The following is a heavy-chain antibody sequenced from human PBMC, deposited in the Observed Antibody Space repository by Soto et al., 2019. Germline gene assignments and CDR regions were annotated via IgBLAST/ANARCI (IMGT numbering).Heavy chain of an antibody. CDR1: GYTLTELS. CDR2: FDPEDGET. D-gene: IGHD7-27*01. J-gene: IGHJ4*02. V-gene: IGHV1-24*01. Sequence: ASVKVSCKVSGYTLTELSMHWARQAPGKGLEWMGGFDPEDGETIYAQKFQGRVTMTEDTSTDTAYMELSSLRSEDTAVYYCATLPYIPNWGSRYFDYWGQGTLVTVSS. CDR3: ATLPYIPNWGSRYFDY.